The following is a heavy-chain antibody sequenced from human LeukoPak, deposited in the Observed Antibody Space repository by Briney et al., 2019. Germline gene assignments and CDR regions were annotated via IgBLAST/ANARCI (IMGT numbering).Heavy chain of an antibody. J-gene: IGHJ6*03. V-gene: IGHV3-48*03. CDR3: AKALTHYYYYMDV. Sequence: GGSLRLSCAASGFTFSSYEMNWVRQAPGKGLEWVSYISSSGSTIYYADSVKGRFTISRDNSKNTLYVQMNSLRAGDTAVYYCAKALTHYYYYMDVWGKGTTVTISS. CDR2: ISSSGSTI. CDR1: GFTFSSYE.